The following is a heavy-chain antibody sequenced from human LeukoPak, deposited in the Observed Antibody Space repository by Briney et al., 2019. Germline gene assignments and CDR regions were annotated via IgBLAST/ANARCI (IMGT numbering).Heavy chain of an antibody. V-gene: IGHV3-21*01. CDR3: ARDPHNPGPIDY. CDR2: ISGNNNYI. J-gene: IGHJ4*02. CDR1: GFTFSSYS. Sequence: GGSLRLSCAASGFTFSSYSTNWVRQAPGKGLEWVSSISGNNNYIYYADSVGGRFTISRDNARDSLFLQMDSLRAEDTAVYYCARDPHNPGPIDYWGQGTLVTVSS.